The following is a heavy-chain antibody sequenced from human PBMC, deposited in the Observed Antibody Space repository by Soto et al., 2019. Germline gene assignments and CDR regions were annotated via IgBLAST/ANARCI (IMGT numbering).Heavy chain of an antibody. CDR3: ARDTLAARPEGPCFFYCYGMDV. V-gene: IGHV3-30-3*01. J-gene: IGHJ6*02. D-gene: IGHD6-6*01. CDR1: GFTFSSYA. Sequence: QVQLVESGGGVVQPGRSLRLSCAASGFTFSSYAMHWVRQAPGKGLEWVAVISYDGSNKYYADSVKGRFTISRDNSQNTLYLQMNSQRAEDTAVYYCARDTLAARPEGPCFFYCYGMDVWGRGGTVTVSS. CDR2: ISYDGSNK.